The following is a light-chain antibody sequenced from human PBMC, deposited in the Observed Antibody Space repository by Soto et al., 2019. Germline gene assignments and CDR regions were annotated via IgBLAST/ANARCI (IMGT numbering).Light chain of an antibody. CDR3: QQFYNYPRT. CDR2: DAS. Sequence: AIRMTQSPSSFSASTGDRVSTTCRATQDIGTYLAWYQQIPGKAPKLLIYDASTLQTGVPSRFSGSGSGTDFTLTISYLQSEDLGTYYCQQFYNYPRTFGQGTKVDIK. J-gene: IGKJ1*01. V-gene: IGKV1-8*01. CDR1: QDIGTY.